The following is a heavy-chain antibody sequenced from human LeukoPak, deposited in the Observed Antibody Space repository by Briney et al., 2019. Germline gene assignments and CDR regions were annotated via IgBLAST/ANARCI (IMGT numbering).Heavy chain of an antibody. D-gene: IGHD5/OR15-5a*01. Sequence: GGSLRLSCAASGFTFNNYAMNWVRQAPGKGLEWVSSISGSGGSTYYADSVKGRFTISRDNSKNTLYLQMNNLRAEDTAVYYCAKDRWARGDQVSTADSVHYWGQGTLVTVSS. J-gene: IGHJ4*02. V-gene: IGHV3-23*01. CDR3: AKDRWARGDQVSTADSVHY. CDR2: ISGSGGST. CDR1: GFTFNNYA.